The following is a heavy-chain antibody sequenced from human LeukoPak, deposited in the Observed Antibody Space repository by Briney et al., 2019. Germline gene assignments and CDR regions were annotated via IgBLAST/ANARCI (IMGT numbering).Heavy chain of an antibody. CDR3: ARTDRDYGSGSFHYFDY. CDR2: IYYSGTT. Sequence: SETLSLTCTVSGGSVSSVSYYWSWIRQPPGKGLEWIAYIYYSGTTNYNPSLKSRVTISADTSKNQFSLKLKSVTAAGTAVYYCARTDRDYGSGSFHYFDYWGQGTLVTVSS. D-gene: IGHD3-10*01. V-gene: IGHV4-61*01. J-gene: IGHJ4*02. CDR1: GGSVSSVSYY.